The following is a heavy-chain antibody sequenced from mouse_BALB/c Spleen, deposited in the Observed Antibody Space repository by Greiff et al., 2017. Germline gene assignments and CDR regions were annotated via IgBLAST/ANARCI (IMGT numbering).Heavy chain of an antibody. Sequence: VQLQQSGTVLARPGASVKMSCKASGYSFTSYWMHWVKQRPGQGLEWIGYINPSTGYTEYNQKFKDKATLTADKSSSTAYMQLSSLTSEDSAVYYCARYDGYFDYWGQGTTLTVSS. CDR1: GYSFTSYW. CDR3: ARYDGYFDY. CDR2: INPSTGYT. J-gene: IGHJ2*01. V-gene: IGHV1-4*01. D-gene: IGHD2-3*01.